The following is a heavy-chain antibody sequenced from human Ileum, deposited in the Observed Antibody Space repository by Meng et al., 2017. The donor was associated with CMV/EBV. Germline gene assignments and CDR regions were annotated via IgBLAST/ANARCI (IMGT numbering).Heavy chain of an antibody. Sequence: QITLKESGPTLVKPTQTLTLTCTFPGFSLSTSGVGVGWIRQPPGKALEWLALIYWDDDKHYSPSLKSRLSIIKDTSNNQVFLTMTNVDPVDTASYYCARTTKARTSYYDTFDYWGQGTLVTVSS. D-gene: IGHD3-22*01. V-gene: IGHV2-5*02. J-gene: IGHJ4*02. CDR3: ARTTKARTSYYDTFDY. CDR2: IYWDDDK. CDR1: GFSLSTSGVG.